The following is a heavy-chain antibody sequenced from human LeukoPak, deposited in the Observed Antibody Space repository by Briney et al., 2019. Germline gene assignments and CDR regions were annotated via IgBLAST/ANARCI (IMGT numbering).Heavy chain of an antibody. CDR2: ISSNSSTI. D-gene: IGHD6-19*01. V-gene: IGHV3-48*01. CDR3: ARDRGIAVADYFDY. Sequence: GGSLRLSCAASGFTFSSYSMNWVRQAPGKGLEWVSYISSNSSTIYYADSVKGRFTISRDNAKNSLYLQMNSLRAEDTAVYYCARDRGIAVADYFDYWGQGTLVTVSS. J-gene: IGHJ4*02. CDR1: GFTFSSYS.